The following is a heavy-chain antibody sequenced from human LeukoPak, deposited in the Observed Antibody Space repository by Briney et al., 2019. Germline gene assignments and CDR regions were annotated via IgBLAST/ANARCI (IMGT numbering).Heavy chain of an antibody. Sequence: TGGSLRLSCAASGFTFSSYAMSWVRQAPGKGLEWVSTIGFGDDSAYYADSVKGRVTISRDNSKNTLYLQMNYRRAEDTAVYYCAKDPTSVGGRHDGLLDSWGQGTLVNVSS. CDR2: IGFGDDSA. CDR1: GFTFSSYA. V-gene: IGHV3-23*01. D-gene: IGHD3-9*01. CDR3: AKDPTSVGGRHDGLLDS. J-gene: IGHJ5*02.